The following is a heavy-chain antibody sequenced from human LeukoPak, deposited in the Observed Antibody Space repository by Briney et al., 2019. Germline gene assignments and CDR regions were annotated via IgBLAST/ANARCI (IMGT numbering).Heavy chain of an antibody. J-gene: IGHJ4*02. Sequence: SETLSLTCAVYGGSLSGYYWRWIHQPPGKGLEWIGEINHSGSTNYHPSLKSRVTTSVDTSKNQFSLKLSSVTAADTAVYDWARRGRYNRLDYWGQGTLVTVSS. V-gene: IGHV4-34*01. CDR1: GGSLSGYY. D-gene: IGHD5-24*01. CDR3: ARRGRYNRLDY. CDR2: INHSGST.